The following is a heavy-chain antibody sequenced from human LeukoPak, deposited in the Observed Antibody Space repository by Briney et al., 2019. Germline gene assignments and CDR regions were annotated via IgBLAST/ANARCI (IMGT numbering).Heavy chain of an antibody. CDR1: GGSISSGGYY. Sequence: SETLSLTCTVSGGSISSGGYYWSWIRQHPGKGLEWIGYIYYSGSTYYNPSLKSRVTISVDTSKNQFSLKLSSVTAADTAVYYCARAGLFSGYDSRGPWDYWGQGTLVTVSS. J-gene: IGHJ4*02. CDR3: ARAGLFSGYDSRGPWDY. CDR2: IYYSGST. D-gene: IGHD3-22*01. V-gene: IGHV4-31*03.